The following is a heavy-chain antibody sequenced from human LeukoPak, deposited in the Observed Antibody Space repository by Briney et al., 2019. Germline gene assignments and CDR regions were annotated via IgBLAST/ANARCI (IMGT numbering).Heavy chain of an antibody. CDR3: AREYSSGWYRSSRPKNYFDY. J-gene: IGHJ4*02. D-gene: IGHD6-19*01. CDR1: GYSISSGYY. CDR2: IYHSGST. V-gene: IGHV4-38-2*02. Sequence: SETLSLTCAVSGYSISSGYYWGWIRQPPGKGLEWIGSIYHSGSTYYNPSLKSRVTISVDTSKNQFSLKLSSVTAADTAVYYCAREYSSGWYRSSRPKNYFDYWGQGTLVTVSS.